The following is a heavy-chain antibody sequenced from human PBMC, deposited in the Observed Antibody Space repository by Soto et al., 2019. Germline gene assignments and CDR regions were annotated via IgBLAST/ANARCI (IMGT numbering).Heavy chain of an antibody. V-gene: IGHV1-69*02. Sequence: QLVQSRAEVKKPGSSVKVSCKASGGDFNSYTISWVRQAPGQGPEWMGTIIPILDVAKNAQKFQGRVTIXXDKSTSTXYMELRXXRSDDTAIYYCAQLWFGELWHGMDVWGQGTTVTVSS. D-gene: IGHD3-10*01. J-gene: IGHJ6*02. CDR3: AQLWFGELWHGMDV. CDR2: IIPILDVA. CDR1: GGDFNSYT.